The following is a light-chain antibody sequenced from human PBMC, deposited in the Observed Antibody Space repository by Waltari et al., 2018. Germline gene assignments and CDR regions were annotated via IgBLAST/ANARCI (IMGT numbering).Light chain of an antibody. CDR2: DVS. CDR3: SSQSSNNVVL. V-gene: IGLV2-14*01. Sequence: QSALTQPASVSGSPGQSVTIFCTGTSNDVGGYNSVSWYQEHPGQVPRVIIYDVSDRPSGVSDHFSGSKSGNTASLTISGLQAEDEADYYCSSQSSNNVVLFGGGTKLTVL. J-gene: IGLJ2*01. CDR1: SNDVGGYNS.